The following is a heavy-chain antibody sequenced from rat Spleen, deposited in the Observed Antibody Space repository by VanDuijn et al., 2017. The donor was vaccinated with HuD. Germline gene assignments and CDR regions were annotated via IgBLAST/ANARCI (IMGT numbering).Heavy chain of an antibody. J-gene: IGHJ2*01. V-gene: IGHV5-29*01. Sequence: EVQLVESGGDLVQPGRSLKLTCAASGFTFSHYGMAWIRQAPTKGLEWVGTLSYDGHTTYYRDSVKGRFTISRDIAKSTLYLQRDSLGSEDTATYYCARRHYGYTDYFDYWGQGVMVTVSS. CDR2: LSYDGHTT. CDR3: ARRHYGYTDYFDY. CDR1: GFTFSHYG. D-gene: IGHD1-11*01.